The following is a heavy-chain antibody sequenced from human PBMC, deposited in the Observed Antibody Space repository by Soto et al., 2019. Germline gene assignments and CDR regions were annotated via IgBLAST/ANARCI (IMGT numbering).Heavy chain of an antibody. V-gene: IGHV1-69*01. CDR2: IIPIFGTA. D-gene: IGHD3-10*01. CDR3: ARSEGGSRSYFFFYYGMDV. J-gene: IGHJ6*02. CDR1: GGTFSSYA. Sequence: QVQLVQSGAEVKKPGSSVKVSCEASGGTFSSYAISWVRQAPGQGLEWMGGIIPIFGTANYAQKFQGRVTITADESTSTAYMDLSSPRSQDTAVYYCARSEGGSRSYFFFYYGMDVWGQGTTVTVSS.